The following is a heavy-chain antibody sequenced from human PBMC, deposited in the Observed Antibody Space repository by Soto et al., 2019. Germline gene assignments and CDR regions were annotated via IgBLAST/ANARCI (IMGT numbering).Heavy chain of an antibody. CDR3: ARDPLWTYTWNYARLYYLDP. CDR2: IHTAKGNT. D-gene: IGHD1-7*01. V-gene: IGHV1-3*04. J-gene: IGHJ5*02. CDR1: GYTFTNNV. Sequence: ASVKVSCKASGYTFTNNVIHLLRQAPGQTLEWMGWIHTAKGNTKYSQKFEARVTLTRDTAASTAYMELNSLRSDDTAVYYCARDPLWTYTWNYARLYYLDPWGQGTLVTVSS.